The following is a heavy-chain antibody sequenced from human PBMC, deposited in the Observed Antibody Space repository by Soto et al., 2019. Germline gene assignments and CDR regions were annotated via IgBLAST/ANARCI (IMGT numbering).Heavy chain of an antibody. CDR3: AKLPPGETKTYYYLDF. D-gene: IGHD2-21*01. Sequence: GGSLRLSCAASGFTFSSYGMHWVRQAPGKGLEWVAVISYDGSNKYYADSVKGRFTISRDNSKNTLYLQMNSLRAEDTAVYYCAKLPPGETKTYYYLDFSGKGSTVTVSS. CDR2: ISYDGSNK. J-gene: IGHJ6*03. V-gene: IGHV3-30*18. CDR1: GFTFSSYG.